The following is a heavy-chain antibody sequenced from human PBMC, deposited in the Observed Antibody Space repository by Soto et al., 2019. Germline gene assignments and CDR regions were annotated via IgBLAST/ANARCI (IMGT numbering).Heavy chain of an antibody. V-gene: IGHV4-59*01. Sequence: QVQLQESGPGLVKPSETLSLTCTVSGASISTYYWSWIRQPPGKGLEWIGYIYYSGSTNYNPSLQSRVTRAVDRSRNQFSLKLTAVTAADTAVYYCAGGGFSGYEMPSWFDPWGQGTLVTVSS. CDR1: GASISTYY. J-gene: IGHJ5*02. CDR2: IYYSGST. CDR3: AGGGFSGYEMPSWFDP. D-gene: IGHD5-12*01.